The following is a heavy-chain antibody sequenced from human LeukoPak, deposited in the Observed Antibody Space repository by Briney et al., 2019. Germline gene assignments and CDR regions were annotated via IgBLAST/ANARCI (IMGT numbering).Heavy chain of an antibody. CDR2: ISYDGSNK. CDR1: GFTFSSYG. J-gene: IGHJ4*02. D-gene: IGHD2/OR15-2a*01. Sequence: GGSLRLSCAASGFTFSSYGMHWVRQAPGKGLEWVAVISYDGSNKYYADSVKGRFTISRDNSKNTLCLQMNSLRAEDTAVYYCAKGGTMSPYYSYFDYWGQGTLVTVSS. CDR3: AKGGTMSPYYSYFDY. V-gene: IGHV3-30*18.